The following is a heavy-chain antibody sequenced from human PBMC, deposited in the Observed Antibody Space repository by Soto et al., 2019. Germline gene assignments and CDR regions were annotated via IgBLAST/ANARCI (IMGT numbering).Heavy chain of an antibody. CDR1: GYTFTSYG. Sequence: QVQLVQSGAEVKKPGASVKVSCKASGYTFTSYGISWVRQAPGQGLEWMGWISAYNGNTNYAQKLQGRVTMTTGTSTSTAYMELRSLRSDDTAVYYCASSLLWFGELLVGMDVWGQGTTVTVSS. J-gene: IGHJ6*02. D-gene: IGHD3-10*01. CDR3: ASSLLWFGELLVGMDV. V-gene: IGHV1-18*01. CDR2: ISAYNGNT.